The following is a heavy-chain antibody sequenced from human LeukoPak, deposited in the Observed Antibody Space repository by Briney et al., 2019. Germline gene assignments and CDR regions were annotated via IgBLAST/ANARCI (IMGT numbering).Heavy chain of an antibody. J-gene: IGHJ1*01. CDR3: ARPGDMDLAGHFKH. CDR2: VYPTDSDT. Sequence: GAPLKTSCESAGSSFSSYFIAWVRQMPGRGLLWLVVVYPTDSDTRYNPSFQGQVTISVDKSIRTAYLHWSSLKASDTAMYYCARPGDMDLAGHFKHWGQGTPVIVSS. D-gene: IGHD7-27*01. CDR1: GSSFSSYF. V-gene: IGHV5-51*01.